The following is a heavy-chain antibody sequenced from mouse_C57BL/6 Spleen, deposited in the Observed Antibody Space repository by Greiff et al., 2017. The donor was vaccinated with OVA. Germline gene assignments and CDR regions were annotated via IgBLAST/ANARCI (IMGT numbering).Heavy chain of an antibody. V-gene: IGHV1-50*01. J-gene: IGHJ1*03. CDR2: IDPSDSYT. CDR1: GYTFTSYW. CDR3: AGGFDV. Sequence: QVQLQQPGAELVKPGASVKLSCKAPGYTFTSYWMQWVKQRPGQGLEWIGEIDPSDSYTNYNQKFKGKATLTVDTSSSTAYMQLSSLTSEDSAVYYCAGGFDVWGTGTTVTVSS.